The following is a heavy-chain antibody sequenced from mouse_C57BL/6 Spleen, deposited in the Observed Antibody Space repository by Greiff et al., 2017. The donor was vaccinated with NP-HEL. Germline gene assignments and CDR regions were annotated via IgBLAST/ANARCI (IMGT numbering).Heavy chain of an antibody. CDR1: GYTFTSYW. D-gene: IGHD1-1*01. Sequence: QVQLQQPGAELVKPGASVKLSCKASGYTFTSYWLHWVKQRPGQGLEWIGMIHPNSGSTNYNEKFKSKATLTVDKSSSTAYMQRRSLTSEDSAVYYCARSDYYGSSYWYFDVWGTGTTVTVAS. J-gene: IGHJ1*03. CDR2: IHPNSGST. CDR3: ARSDYYGSSYWYFDV. V-gene: IGHV1-64*01.